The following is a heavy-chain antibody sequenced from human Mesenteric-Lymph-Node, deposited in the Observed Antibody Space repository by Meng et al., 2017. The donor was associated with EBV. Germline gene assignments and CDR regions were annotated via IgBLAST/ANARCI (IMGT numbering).Heavy chain of an antibody. CDR3: AREGDTDYSLDY. Sequence: EVQLVGCGGGVVRPGWSLRLSCAASGFSLDDYGMTWVRQAPGKGLEWVSGINWNDGRPGYADSVKGRFTISRDNAKNSLYLQMNSLRAEDTALYYCAREGDTDYSLDYWGQGTLVTVSS. J-gene: IGHJ4*02. V-gene: IGHV3-20*04. CDR2: INWNDGRP. D-gene: IGHD4-11*01. CDR1: GFSLDDYG.